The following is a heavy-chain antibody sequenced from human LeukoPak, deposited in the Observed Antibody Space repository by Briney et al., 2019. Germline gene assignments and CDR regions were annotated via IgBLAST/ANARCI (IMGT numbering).Heavy chain of an antibody. J-gene: IGHJ4*02. Sequence: GGSLRLSCIASGLTFRNYAMSWVRQASAKGLEWVAGMDQGGGFIQYADSVKGRFTISRDNYKNTLHLQMSSLSAEDTAVYYCAKDYRGSGEVGETGPLDYWGQGTLVTVSS. CDR3: AKDYRGSGEVGETGPLDY. D-gene: IGHD1-14*01. CDR2: MDQGGGFI. CDR1: GLTFRNYA. V-gene: IGHV3-23*01.